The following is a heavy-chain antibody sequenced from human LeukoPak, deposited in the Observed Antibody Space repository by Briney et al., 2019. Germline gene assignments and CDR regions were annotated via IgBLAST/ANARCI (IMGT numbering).Heavy chain of an antibody. Sequence: AGTLRLSCAASGFTFSSYGMSWVRQAPGKGLEWVSAISGSGGSTYYADSVKGRFTISRDNSKNTLYLQMNSLRAEDTAVYYCARDLVVTNSPIDYWGQGTLVTVSS. CDR3: ARDLVVTNSPIDY. CDR1: GFTFSSYG. V-gene: IGHV3-23*01. D-gene: IGHD4-23*01. CDR2: ISGSGGST. J-gene: IGHJ4*02.